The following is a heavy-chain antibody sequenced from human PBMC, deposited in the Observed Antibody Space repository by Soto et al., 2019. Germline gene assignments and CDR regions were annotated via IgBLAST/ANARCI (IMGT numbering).Heavy chain of an antibody. V-gene: IGHV4-31*03. CDR1: GGSISSGGYY. D-gene: IGHD4-4*01. J-gene: IGHJ6*02. CDR3: ARGRVTTSLFADYYYYGMDV. Sequence: SETLSLTCTVSGGSISSGGYYWSWIRQHPGKGLEWIGYIYYSGSTYYNPSLKSRVTISVDTSKNQFSLKLSSVTAADTAVYYCARGRVTTSLFADYYYYGMDVWGQGTTVTVCS. CDR2: IYYSGST.